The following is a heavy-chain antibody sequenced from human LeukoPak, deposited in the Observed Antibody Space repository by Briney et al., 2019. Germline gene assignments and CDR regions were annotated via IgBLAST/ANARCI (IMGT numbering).Heavy chain of an antibody. D-gene: IGHD2-2*01. CDR1: GYSISTGYY. J-gene: IGHJ4*02. CDR2: IYHSGNT. V-gene: IGHV4-38-2*01. Sequence: PETLSLTCAVSGYSISTGYYWGWIRQPPGKGLEWIGSIYHSGNTYYSPSLKSRVTISVDTSKNQFSLKLSSVTAADTAVYYCARLTPPAIVPTARGYYFDYWGQGTLVTVSS. CDR3: ARLTPPAIVPTARGYYFDY.